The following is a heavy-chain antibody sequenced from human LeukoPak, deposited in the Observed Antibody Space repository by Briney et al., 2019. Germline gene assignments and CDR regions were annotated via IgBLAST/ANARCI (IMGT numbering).Heavy chain of an antibody. D-gene: IGHD2-15*01. J-gene: IGHJ4*02. V-gene: IGHV1-2*02. CDR2: INPNSGGT. CDR1: GYTFTDYY. CDR3: ARDSGLGAYCSGGTCYSDY. Sequence: GASVKVSCKASGYTFTDYYMHLVRQAPGQGLEWMGWINPNSGGTNYAQKFQGRVIMTRDTSITTAYMELSSLRSDDTAVYFCARDSGLGAYCSGGTCYSDYWGQGTLVTVSS.